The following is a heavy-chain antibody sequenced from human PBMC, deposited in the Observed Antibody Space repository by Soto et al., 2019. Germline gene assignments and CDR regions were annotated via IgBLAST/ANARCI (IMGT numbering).Heavy chain of an antibody. J-gene: IGHJ5*02. CDR3: AGLTTINWFDP. CDR2: ISYDGSNK. D-gene: IGHD4-17*01. V-gene: IGHV3-30*03. Sequence: PGGSLRLSCAASGFTFSSYGMHWVRQAPGKGLEWVAVISYDGSNKYYADSVKGRFTISRDNSKNTLYLQMNSLRAEDTAVYYCAGLTTINWFDPWGQGTLVTVSS. CDR1: GFTFSSYG.